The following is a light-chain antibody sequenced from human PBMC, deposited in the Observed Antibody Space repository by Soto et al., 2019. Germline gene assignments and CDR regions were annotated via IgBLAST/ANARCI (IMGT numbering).Light chain of an antibody. CDR3: QQYRSLLT. V-gene: IGKV1-33*01. J-gene: IGKJ4*01. CDR2: TAS. Sequence: DIQMTQSPSYLPASVGDRVTISCQASRDISKYVNWYQQKPGNAPKLLIYTASNLETGVPSRFSGSGSGTQFTFSISRLQAEAIATYYCQQYRSLLTFGGGTKVDIK. CDR1: RDISKY.